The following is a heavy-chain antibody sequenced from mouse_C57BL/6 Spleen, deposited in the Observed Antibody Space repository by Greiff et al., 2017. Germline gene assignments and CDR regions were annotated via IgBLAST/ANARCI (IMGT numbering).Heavy chain of an antibody. Sequence: EVQLQQSGAELVKPGASVKLSCTASGFNIKDYYMHWVKQRTEQGLEWIGRIDPEDGDTKYAPKFQGKATITADTSSNTAYLQLSSLTSEDTAVYYCAYYYGSSYGYWYFDVWGTGTTVTVSS. J-gene: IGHJ1*03. CDR3: AYYYGSSYGYWYFDV. V-gene: IGHV14-2*01. D-gene: IGHD1-1*01. CDR1: GFNIKDYY. CDR2: IDPEDGDT.